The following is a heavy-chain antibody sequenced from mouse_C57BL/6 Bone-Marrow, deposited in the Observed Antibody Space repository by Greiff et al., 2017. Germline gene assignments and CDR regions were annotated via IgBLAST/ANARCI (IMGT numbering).Heavy chain of an antibody. V-gene: IGHV5-6*01. CDR3: ARLKGYFDY. Sequence: EVKLVESGGDLVKPGGSLKLSCAASGFTFSSDGMSWVRQTPDKRLEWVATISSGGSYTYYPDSVKGRFTISRYNAKYTLYLQMSSLKSEDTAKYYCARLKGYFDYWGQGTTLTVSS. CDR1: GFTFSSDG. CDR2: ISSGGSYT. D-gene: IGHD1-3*01. J-gene: IGHJ2*01.